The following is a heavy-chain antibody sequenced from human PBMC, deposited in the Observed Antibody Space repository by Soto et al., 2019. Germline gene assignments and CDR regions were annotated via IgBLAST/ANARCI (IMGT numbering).Heavy chain of an antibody. V-gene: IGHV3-23*01. CDR1: GFTFSSYV. CDR2: ISGSGGST. Sequence: GGSLRLSCAASGFTFSSYVMSWVRQAPGKGLEWVSAISGSGGSTYYADSVKGRFTISRDNSKNTLYLQMNSLRAEDTAVYYCAKSLHKGSYCSSTSCYGGRWGSFDYWGQGTLVTVSS. J-gene: IGHJ4*02. D-gene: IGHD2-2*01. CDR3: AKSLHKGSYCSSTSCYGGRWGSFDY.